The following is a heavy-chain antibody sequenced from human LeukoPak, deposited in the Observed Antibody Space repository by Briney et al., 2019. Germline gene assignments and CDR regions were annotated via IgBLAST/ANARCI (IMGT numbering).Heavy chain of an antibody. Sequence: TLSLTCTVSGGSISSYYWSWIRQPPGKALEWLASIYWNDDKRDSPSLKSRLTVTKDTSKNQVVLTMTNLDPVDTATYYCAHRREDYSDSSGNYYVEAFDVWGQGTMVTVSS. CDR3: AHRREDYSDSSGNYYVEAFDV. CDR1: GGSISSYYWS. V-gene: IGHV2-5*01. J-gene: IGHJ3*01. D-gene: IGHD3-22*01. CDR2: IYWNDDK.